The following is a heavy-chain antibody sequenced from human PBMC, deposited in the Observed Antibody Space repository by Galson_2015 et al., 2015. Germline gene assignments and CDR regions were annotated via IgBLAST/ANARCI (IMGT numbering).Heavy chain of an antibody. CDR1: GFTFSSYT. J-gene: IGHJ4*02. CDR3: AKERGIFGVKSYDY. D-gene: IGHD3-3*01. Sequence: SLRLSCAASGFTFSSYTMSWVRQAPGKGLEWVSAISGSGGSTYYADSVKGRFTISRDNSKNTLYLQMNSLRAEDTAVYYCAKERGIFGVKSYDYWGQGTLVTVSS. V-gene: IGHV3-23*01. CDR2: ISGSGGST.